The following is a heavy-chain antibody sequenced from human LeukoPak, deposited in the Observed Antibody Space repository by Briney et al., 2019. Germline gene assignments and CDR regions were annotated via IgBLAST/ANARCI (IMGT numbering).Heavy chain of an antibody. V-gene: IGHV3-23*01. D-gene: IGHD6-19*01. CDR2: ITGSGGST. CDR3: ATRLFYSSVWYGIDY. CDR1: GFSFTDYY. Sequence: GGSLRLSCAASGFSFTDYYMSWVRQAPGKGLEWVSVITGSGGSTFYADSVKGRFTISRDNSKKTVNLQMKSLRAEDTAVYYCATRLFYSSVWYGIDYWGQGTLVTVSS. J-gene: IGHJ4*02.